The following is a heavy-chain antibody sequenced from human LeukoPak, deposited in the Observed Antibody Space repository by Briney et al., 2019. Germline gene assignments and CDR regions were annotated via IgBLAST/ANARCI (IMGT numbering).Heavy chain of an antibody. J-gene: IGHJ3*02. CDR2: IYYSGST. Sequence: PSETLSLTCTVSGGSISSSSYYWGWIRQPPGTGLEWIGSIYYSGSTYYNPSLESRVTISVDTSKNQFSLKLSSVTAADTAIFYCARAQGAFTYVHNPFDIWGQGTMVTVSS. CDR1: GGSISSSSYY. D-gene: IGHD3-10*02. CDR3: ARAQGAFTYVHNPFDI. V-gene: IGHV4-39*07.